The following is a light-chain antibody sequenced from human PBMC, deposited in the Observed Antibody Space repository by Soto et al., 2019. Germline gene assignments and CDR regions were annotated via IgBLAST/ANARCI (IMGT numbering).Light chain of an antibody. CDR3: NSYGGSNNWV. V-gene: IGLV2-8*01. CDR1: SSDVGGYNY. Sequence: QSALTQPPSASGSPGQSVAISCTGTSSDVGGYNYVSWYQQHPGKAPKLMIYEVTKRPSGVPDRFSGSKSGNTASLTVSGLQAEDEADYYCNSYGGSNNWVFGGGTKLTV. J-gene: IGLJ3*02. CDR2: EVT.